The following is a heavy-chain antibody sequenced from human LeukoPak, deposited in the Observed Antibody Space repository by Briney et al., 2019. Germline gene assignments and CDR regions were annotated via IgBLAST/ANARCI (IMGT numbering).Heavy chain of an antibody. CDR2: ISSSSSYI. J-gene: IGHJ6*02. Sequence: GGSLRLSCAASGFTSSSYSMNWVRQAPGKGLEWVSSISSSSSYIYYADSVKGRFTISRDNAKNSLYLQMNSLRAEDTAVYYCARDPPPGYCSGGSCAYYYYYGMDVWGQGTTVTVSS. CDR3: ARDPPPGYCSGGSCAYYYYYGMDV. D-gene: IGHD2-15*01. CDR1: GFTSSSYS. V-gene: IGHV3-21*01.